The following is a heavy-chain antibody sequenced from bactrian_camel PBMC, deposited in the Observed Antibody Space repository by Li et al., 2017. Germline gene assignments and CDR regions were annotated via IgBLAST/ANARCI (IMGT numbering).Heavy chain of an antibody. Sequence: HVQLVESGGGSVQAGGSLRLSCRAPGFTSGSCQMDWYRQAAGKKREGVAALSIVEDRPYYADSVKGRFTISKDNTKNTLYLQMNNLKPGDTGMYYCAAGEPRGGSCLLEWSDSWGQGTQVTVS. CDR1: GFTSGSCQ. CDR3: AAGEPRGGSCLLEWSDS. V-gene: IGHV3S55*01. CDR2: LSIVEDRP. D-gene: IGHD7*01. J-gene: IGHJ4*01.